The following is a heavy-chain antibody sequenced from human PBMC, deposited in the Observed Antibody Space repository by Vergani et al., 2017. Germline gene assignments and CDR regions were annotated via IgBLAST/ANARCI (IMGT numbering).Heavy chain of an antibody. Sequence: QVQLVESGGGVVQPGRSLRLSCAASGFTFSSYGMHWVRQAPGKGRVCVTVISYDGSNKYYADSVKGRFNISRDNSKNTLYLQMNSLRAEDTAVYYCAKGGPDRYYYMDVWGKGTTVTVSS. CDR3: AKGGPDRYYYMDV. J-gene: IGHJ6*03. CDR2: ISYDGSNK. V-gene: IGHV3-30*18. CDR1: GFTFSSYG.